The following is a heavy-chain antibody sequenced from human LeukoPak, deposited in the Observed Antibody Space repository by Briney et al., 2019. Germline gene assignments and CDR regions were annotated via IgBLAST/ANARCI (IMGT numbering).Heavy chain of an antibody. D-gene: IGHD3-16*01. CDR1: GFTFSSYS. CDR2: ISSSSSYI. Sequence: GGSLRLSCAASGFTFSSYSMNWVRQAPGKGLEWVSSISSSSSYIYYADSVKGRFTISRDNAKNTLYLQMNSLRAEDTAVYYCARWGGPTGDYWGQGTLVTVSS. CDR3: ARWGGPTGDY. J-gene: IGHJ4*02. V-gene: IGHV3-21*01.